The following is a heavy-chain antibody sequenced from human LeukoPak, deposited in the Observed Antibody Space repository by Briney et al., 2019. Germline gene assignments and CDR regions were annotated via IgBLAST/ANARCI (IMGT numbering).Heavy chain of an antibody. CDR2: IYYTGNT. Sequence: SETLSLTCAVYGGSFSGYYWSWIRQPPGKGLEWIGSIYYTGNTYYNASLKSRVTISIDTSKNQISLRLTSVTATDTAIYYCARQTGSGLFILPGGQGTLVTVSS. V-gene: IGHV4-34*01. D-gene: IGHD3/OR15-3a*01. CDR1: GGSFSGYY. J-gene: IGHJ4*02. CDR3: ARQTGSGLFILP.